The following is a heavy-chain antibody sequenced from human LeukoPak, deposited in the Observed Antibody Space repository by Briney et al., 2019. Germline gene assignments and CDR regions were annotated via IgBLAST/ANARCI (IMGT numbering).Heavy chain of an antibody. CDR3: TTDGYGNYYYYGMDV. Sequence: GGSLRLSCAASGFTFSSYAMSWVRQAPGKGLEWVSAISGSGGSTYYADSVKGRFTISRDNSKNTLYLQMNSLRAEDTAVYYCTTDGYGNYYYYGMDVWGQGTTVTVSS. D-gene: IGHD5-12*01. CDR1: GFTFSSYA. J-gene: IGHJ6*02. V-gene: IGHV3-23*01. CDR2: ISGSGGST.